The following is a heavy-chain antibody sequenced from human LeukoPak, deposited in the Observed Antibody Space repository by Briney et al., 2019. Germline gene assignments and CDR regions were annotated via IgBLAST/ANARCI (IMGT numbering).Heavy chain of an antibody. CDR1: GFTFTNAW. Sequence: PGGSLRLSCAASGFTFTNAWMSWVRQAPGKGLEWVGRIKSKTDGGTTDYAAPVKGRFTISRDDSKNTLYLQMDSLKTEDTAVYSCATPQGDYHSTDGAFDYWGQGTLVTVSS. V-gene: IGHV3-15*01. J-gene: IGHJ4*02. D-gene: IGHD3-22*01. CDR2: IKSKTDGGTT. CDR3: ATPQGDYHSTDGAFDY.